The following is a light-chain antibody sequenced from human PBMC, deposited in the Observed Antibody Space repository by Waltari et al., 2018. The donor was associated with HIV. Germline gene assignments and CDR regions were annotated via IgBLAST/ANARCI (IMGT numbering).Light chain of an antibody. V-gene: IGLV4-69*01. Sequence: QLVLTQSPSASASLGASVKLTCTLSSGHSSYAIAWHQQQPEKGPRYLMKLNSDGSHSKGDGIPDRFSGSSSWAERYLTISSLQSEDEADYYCQTWGTGIWVFGGGTKLTAL. J-gene: IGLJ3*02. CDR3: QTWGTGIWV. CDR2: LNSDGSH. CDR1: SGHSSYA.